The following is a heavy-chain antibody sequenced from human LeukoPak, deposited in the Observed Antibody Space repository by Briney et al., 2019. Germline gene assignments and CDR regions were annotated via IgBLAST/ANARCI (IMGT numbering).Heavy chain of an antibody. CDR3: ARDIVVSSSRKYNWFDP. CDR1: GGSFSGYY. V-gene: IGHV4-34*01. CDR2: INHSGST. D-gene: IGHD6-13*01. Sequence: SETLSLTCVVYGGSFSGYYWSWIRQPPGKGLEWIGEINHSGSTNYNPSLKSRVTISVDTSKNQFSLKLSSVTAADTAVYYCARDIVVSSSRKYNWFDPWGQGTLVTVSS. J-gene: IGHJ5*02.